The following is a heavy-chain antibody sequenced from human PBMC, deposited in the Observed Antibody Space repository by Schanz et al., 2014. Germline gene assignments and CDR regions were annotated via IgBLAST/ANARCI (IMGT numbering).Heavy chain of an antibody. Sequence: VQLVDSGGGLVKPGGSLRLSCAASGITFSSHSFNWVRQAPGKGLEWVSNIPWNGAAIGYAGSVRGRFTISRDSAKNSLYLQMNSLRPEDTALYYCAKGSRSGSKVMDVWGKGTTVTVSS. J-gene: IGHJ6*03. V-gene: IGHV3-9*01. CDR3: AKGSRSGSKVMDV. D-gene: IGHD3-10*01. CDR2: IPWNGAAI. CDR1: GITFSSHS.